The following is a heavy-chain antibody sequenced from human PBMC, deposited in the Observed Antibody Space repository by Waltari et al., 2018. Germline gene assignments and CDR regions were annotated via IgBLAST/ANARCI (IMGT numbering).Heavy chain of an antibody. CDR2: IYYSGST. CDR1: GGSISSYY. V-gene: IGHV4-59*08. J-gene: IGHJ6*03. D-gene: IGHD3-3*01. Sequence: QVQLQESGPGLVKPSETLSLTCTVSGGSISSYYWSWIRQPPGKGLEWIGYIYYSGSTNYNPSLKSRVTISVDTSKNQFSLKLSSVTAADTAVYYCARHGVGYYDFWSGYYRDYYYYYMDVWGKGTTVTISS. CDR3: ARHGVGYYDFWSGYYRDYYYYYMDV.